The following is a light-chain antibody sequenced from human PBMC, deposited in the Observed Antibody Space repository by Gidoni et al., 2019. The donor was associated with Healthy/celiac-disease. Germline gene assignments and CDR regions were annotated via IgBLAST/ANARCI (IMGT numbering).Light chain of an antibody. V-gene: IGKV4-1*01. CDR3: QQYYSTLPIT. CDR2: WAS. Sequence: DIVMTQSPDSLAVSLGERATINCKSSQSVLYSSNNKNYLAWYQQKPGQPPKLLIYWASTRVSGVPDRFSGSGSGTDFTLTISSLQAEDVAVYYCQQYYSTLPITFGQXTRLEIK. CDR1: QSVLYSSNNKNY. J-gene: IGKJ5*01.